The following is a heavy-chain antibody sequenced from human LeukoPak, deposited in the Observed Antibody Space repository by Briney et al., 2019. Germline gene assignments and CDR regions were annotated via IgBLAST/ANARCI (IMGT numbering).Heavy chain of an antibody. J-gene: IGHJ6*02. Sequence: GGSLRLSCAASGFTFSSYSMNWVRQAPGKGLEWVSSISSSSSYIYYADSVKGRFTISRDNAKNSLYLQMNSLRAEDTAVYYCARDKRAEGGIVLMVYAEDCYYYYGMDVWGQGTTVTVSS. V-gene: IGHV3-21*01. CDR3: ARDKRAEGGIVLMVYAEDCYYYYGMDV. D-gene: IGHD2-8*01. CDR1: GFTFSSYS. CDR2: ISSSSSYI.